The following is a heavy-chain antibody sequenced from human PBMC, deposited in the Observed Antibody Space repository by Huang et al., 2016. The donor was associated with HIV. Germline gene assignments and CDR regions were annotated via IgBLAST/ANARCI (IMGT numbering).Heavy chain of an antibody. V-gene: IGHV3-21*01. CDR2: ISPSSSFI. D-gene: IGHD6-13*01. CDR1: GLSLDSYN. Sequence: EVQLVESGGGLVKPGGSLRLSCAASGLSLDSYNVYWVRQTPGKWLHRFSSISPSSSFIDYADSVKGRFSISRDNAKNSLYLQMNNLRGEDTAVYYCARDRGQQLSPFDSWGQGTLVTVSS. CDR3: ARDRGQQLSPFDS. J-gene: IGHJ4*02.